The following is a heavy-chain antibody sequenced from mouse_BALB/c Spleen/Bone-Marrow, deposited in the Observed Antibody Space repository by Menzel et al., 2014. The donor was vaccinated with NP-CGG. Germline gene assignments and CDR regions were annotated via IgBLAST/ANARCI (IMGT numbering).Heavy chain of an antibody. D-gene: IGHD3-1*01. Sequence: EVQLQQSGAVVARPGAAVKMSCKASGYTFSNYWMHWVKQRPGQGLVWIGTIYPGNSDTTYNQKFKGKAKLTAVTSTSTAYMELSSLTNEDSAVYYCTTLARSDFDYWGQGTTLTVSS. CDR3: TTLARSDFDY. CDR1: GYTFSNYW. J-gene: IGHJ2*01. CDR2: IYPGNSDT. V-gene: IGHV1-5*01.